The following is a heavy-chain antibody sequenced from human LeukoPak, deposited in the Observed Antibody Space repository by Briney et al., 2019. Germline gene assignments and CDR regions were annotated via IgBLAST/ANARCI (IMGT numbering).Heavy chain of an antibody. CDR2: INHSGST. CDR3: ARINSSSWYFDYFDY. D-gene: IGHD6-13*01. J-gene: IGHJ4*02. Sequence: SETLSLTCAVYSGSFSGYYWSWIRQPPGKGLEWIGEINHSGSTNYNPSLKSRVTISVDTSKNQFSLKLSSVTAADTAVYYCARINSSSWYFDYFDYWGQGTLVTVSS. CDR1: SGSFSGYY. V-gene: IGHV4-34*01.